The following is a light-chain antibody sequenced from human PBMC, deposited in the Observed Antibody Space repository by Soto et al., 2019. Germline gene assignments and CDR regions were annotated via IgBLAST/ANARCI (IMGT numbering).Light chain of an antibody. V-gene: IGKV1-13*02. J-gene: IGKJ4*01. CDR3: QQFQSYALT. CDR1: QGISSA. Sequence: AIPLTQSPSSLSASVGDRVTITCRASQGISSALAWYQHKPGRAPRLLIYDASSLQSGVSSRFSGSGSGTEFTLTISSLQPADFATYYCQQFQSYALTFGGGTKLEIK. CDR2: DAS.